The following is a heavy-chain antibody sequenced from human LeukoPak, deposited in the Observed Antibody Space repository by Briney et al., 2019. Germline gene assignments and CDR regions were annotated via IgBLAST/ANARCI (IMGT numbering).Heavy chain of an antibody. CDR2: IIPILGIA. CDR3: AREDIVVVRGMDV. Sequence: ASVKVSCKASGGTFSSYAISWVRQAPGQGLEWMGRIIPILGIANYAQKFQGRVTITADKSTSTAYMELSSLRSEDTAVYYCAREDIVVVRGMDVWGQGTTVTVSS. D-gene: IGHD2-15*01. CDR1: GGTFSSYA. V-gene: IGHV1-69*04. J-gene: IGHJ6*02.